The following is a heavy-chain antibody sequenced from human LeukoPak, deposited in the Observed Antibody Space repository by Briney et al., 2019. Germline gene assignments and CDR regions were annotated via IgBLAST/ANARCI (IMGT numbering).Heavy chain of an antibody. J-gene: IGHJ4*02. Sequence: PGGCLRLAWAAAGFTLDDYDMRSVRHVPGKWLEWVSGINWNGGSTGYADSVKGRFTISRDNAKNSLYLPMNSLRAEDTALYYCARARSRYATPDSWGQGTLVTVSS. D-gene: IGHD3-10*01. CDR2: INWNGGST. CDR3: ARARSRYATPDS. V-gene: IGHV3-20*04. CDR1: GFTLDDYD.